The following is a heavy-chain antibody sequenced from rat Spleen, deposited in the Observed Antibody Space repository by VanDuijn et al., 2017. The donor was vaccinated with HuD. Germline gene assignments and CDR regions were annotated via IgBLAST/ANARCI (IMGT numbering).Heavy chain of an antibody. CDR3: ARHSYYSGPDYFDY. CDR1: GFTFSDYY. Sequence: EVQLVESGGGLVQPGRSLKLSCAASGFTFSDYYMAWVRQAPTKGLEWVASISYDGGSTYYRDSVKGRFTISRDNAKSSLYLQMDSLRSEDTATYYCARHSYYSGPDYFDYWGQGVMVTVSS. J-gene: IGHJ2*01. D-gene: IGHD1-1*01. V-gene: IGHV5-20*01. CDR2: ISYDGGST.